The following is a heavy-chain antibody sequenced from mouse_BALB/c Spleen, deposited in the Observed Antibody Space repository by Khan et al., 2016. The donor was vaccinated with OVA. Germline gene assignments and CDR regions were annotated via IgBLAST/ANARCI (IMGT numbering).Heavy chain of an antibody. Sequence: QVQLKQSGTELTRPGASVKLSCKSSGYTFTDYYITWVKQRTGQGLEWIGEIYTGSGNTYYNENFKGMATLTADKSSKTAYMQLSSLKSEDSAVYFYAEIDSTSLDYWGQGTTLTVSS. V-gene: IGHV1-77*01. CDR1: GYTFTDYY. CDR3: AEIDSTSLDY. D-gene: IGHD2-1*01. CDR2: IYTGSGNT. J-gene: IGHJ2*01.